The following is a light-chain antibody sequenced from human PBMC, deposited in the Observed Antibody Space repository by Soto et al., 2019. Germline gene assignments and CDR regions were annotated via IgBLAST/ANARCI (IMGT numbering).Light chain of an antibody. CDR2: LGS. V-gene: IGKV2-28*01. J-gene: IGKJ4*01. CDR1: QSLLHRNGYNY. CDR3: AQGLATPFT. Sequence: DIVLTQSPLSLPVTPGEPASISCRSSQSLLHRNGYNYLNWYLQKPGQSPQLLIYLGSNRASGVPDRFSGSGSGTDFTLTINRVEAEDVGLYFCAQGLATPFTFGGGTKV.